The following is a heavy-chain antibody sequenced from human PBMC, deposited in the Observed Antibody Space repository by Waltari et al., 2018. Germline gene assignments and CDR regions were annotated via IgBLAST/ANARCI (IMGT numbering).Heavy chain of an antibody. CDR3: ARDRPTVTDEAYFDY. Sequence: QVQLVESGGGVVQPGRSLRLSCAASGFTFSSYAMHWVRQAPGKGLEWVAVISYDGSNKYYADSVKGRFTISRDNSKNTLYLQMNSLRAEDTAVYYCARDRPTVTDEAYFDYWGQGTLVTVSS. V-gene: IGHV3-30*01. D-gene: IGHD4-4*01. J-gene: IGHJ4*02. CDR2: ISYDGSNK. CDR1: GFTFSSYA.